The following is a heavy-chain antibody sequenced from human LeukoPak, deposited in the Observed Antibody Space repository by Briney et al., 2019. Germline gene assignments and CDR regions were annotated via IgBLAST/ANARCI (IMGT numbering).Heavy chain of an antibody. CDR3: ARAWPRVSDAFDI. V-gene: IGHV3-21*01. CDR1: GFTFSSYT. Sequence: GGSLRLSCAASGFTFSSYTMNWVRQAPGKGLEWVSSISSSSSYIYYADSVKGRFTISRDNAKNSLYLQMNSLRAEDTAVYYCARAWPRVSDAFDIWGQGTMVTVSS. D-gene: IGHD5-12*01. CDR2: ISSSSSYI. J-gene: IGHJ3*02.